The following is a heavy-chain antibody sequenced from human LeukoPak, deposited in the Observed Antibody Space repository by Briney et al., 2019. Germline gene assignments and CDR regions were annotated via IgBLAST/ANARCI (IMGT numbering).Heavy chain of an antibody. CDR3: ARVPHCSSTSCYSDYFDY. CDR1: GFTFSSYS. D-gene: IGHD2-2*02. V-gene: IGHV3-48*01. J-gene: IGHJ4*02. Sequence: PGGSLRLSCAAPGFTFSSYSMNWVRQAPGKGLEWVSYISSSSSTIYYADSVKGRFTISRDNAKNSLYLQMNSLRAEDTAVYHCARVPHCSSTSCYSDYFDYWGQGTLVTVSS. CDR2: ISSSSSTI.